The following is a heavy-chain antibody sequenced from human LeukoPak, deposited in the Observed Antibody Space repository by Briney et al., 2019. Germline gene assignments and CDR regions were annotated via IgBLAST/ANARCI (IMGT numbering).Heavy chain of an antibody. Sequence: ASVKVSCKASGYTFTGYYMHWVRQAPGQGLEWMGWINPNSGGTNYAQKFQGRVTMTRDTSISTAYMELSRLRSDDTAVYYCNLIVVVPAVPYYYMDVWSKGTTVTVSS. CDR1: GYTFTGYY. D-gene: IGHD2-2*01. CDR2: INPNSGGT. CDR3: NLIVVVPAVPYYYMDV. V-gene: IGHV1-2*02. J-gene: IGHJ6*03.